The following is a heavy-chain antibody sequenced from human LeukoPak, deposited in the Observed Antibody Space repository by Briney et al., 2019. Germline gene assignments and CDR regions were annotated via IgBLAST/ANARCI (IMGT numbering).Heavy chain of an antibody. J-gene: IGHJ6*04. V-gene: IGHV1-2*02. CDR3: AVDFWSGYPTC. CDR2: INPNSGGT. CDR1: GYTFTGYY. D-gene: IGHD3-3*01. Sequence: ASVKVPCKASGYTFTGYYMHWVRQAPGQGLEWMGWINPNSGGTNYAQKFQGRVTVTRDTSISTAYMELSRLRSDDTAVYYCAVDFWSGYPTCWGKGTTVTVSS.